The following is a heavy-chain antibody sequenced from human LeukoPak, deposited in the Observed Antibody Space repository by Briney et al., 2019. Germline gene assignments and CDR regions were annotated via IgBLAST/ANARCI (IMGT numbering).Heavy chain of an antibody. D-gene: IGHD6-6*01. Sequence: GESLKISCKGSGYSFTSYWIGWVRQMPGKGLEWMGIIYPGDSGTRYSPSFQGQVTISADKSISTAYLQWSSLKASDTAMYYCARQRVAGSSAESGFDYWGQGTLVTVSS. CDR2: IYPGDSGT. CDR3: ARQRVAGSSAESGFDY. CDR1: GYSFTSYW. V-gene: IGHV5-51*01. J-gene: IGHJ4*02.